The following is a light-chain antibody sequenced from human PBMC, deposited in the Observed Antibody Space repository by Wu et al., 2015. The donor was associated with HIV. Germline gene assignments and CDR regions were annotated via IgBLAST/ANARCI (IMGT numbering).Light chain of an antibody. CDR3: QQRSNWPYT. J-gene: IGKJ2*01. CDR2: GAS. V-gene: IGKV3-11*01. Sequence: DIVLTQSPATLSLSPGDRATLSCRASQRVSTFVAWYQHRPGQAPRLVVYGASNRATGIPARFSGSGSETDFTLTISSLEPEDFAVYYCQQRSNWPYTFGLGDQGGDQT. CDR1: QRVSTF.